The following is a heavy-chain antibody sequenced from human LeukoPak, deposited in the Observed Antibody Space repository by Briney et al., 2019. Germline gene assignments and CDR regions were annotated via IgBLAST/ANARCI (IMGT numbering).Heavy chain of an antibody. CDR1: GGSISSYY. CDR3: ARHKRNFDY. V-gene: IGHV4-59*08. CDR2: IYYSGST. Sequence: PSETLSLTRTVSGGSISSYYWSWIRQPPGKGLEWIGYIYYSGSTNYNPSLKSRVTISVDTSKNQFSLKLSSVTAADTAVYYCARHKRNFDYWGQGTLVTVSS. J-gene: IGHJ4*02.